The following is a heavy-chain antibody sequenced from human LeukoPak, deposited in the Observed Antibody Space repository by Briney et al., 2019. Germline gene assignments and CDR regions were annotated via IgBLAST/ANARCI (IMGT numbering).Heavy chain of an antibody. CDR2: IYSGGST. CDR1: GITFSDTW. D-gene: IGHD3-9*01. J-gene: IGHJ4*02. CDR3: ARGAYYDILTGPYFDY. V-gene: IGHV3-53*01. Sequence: GGSLRLSCAASGITFSDTWMSWVRRAPGKGLEWVSVIYSGGSTYYADSVKGRFTISRDNSKNTLYLQMNSLRAEDTAVYYCARGAYYDILTGPYFDYWGQGTLVTVSS.